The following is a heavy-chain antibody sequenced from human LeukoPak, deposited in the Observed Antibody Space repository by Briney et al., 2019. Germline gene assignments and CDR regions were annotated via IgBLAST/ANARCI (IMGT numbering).Heavy chain of an antibody. CDR2: IYYSGST. CDR3: ARHPVDSSVWPFDY. CDR1: GGSISSSSYY. J-gene: IGHJ4*02. Sequence: SETLSLTCTVSGGSISSSSYYWGWIRQPPGKGLEWIGSIYYSGSTYYNPSLKSRVTISVDTSKNQFSLKLSSVTAADTAVYYCARHPVDSSVWPFDYWGQGTLVTVSS. V-gene: IGHV4-39*01. D-gene: IGHD3-22*01.